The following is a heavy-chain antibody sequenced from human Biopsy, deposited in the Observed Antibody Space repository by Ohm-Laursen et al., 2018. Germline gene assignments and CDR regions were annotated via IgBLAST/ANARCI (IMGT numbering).Heavy chain of an antibody. V-gene: IGHV4-59*07. J-gene: IGHJ5*02. CDR3: ARTPRDSFWSGSYKRGLWFDP. D-gene: IGHD3-3*01. CDR2: VYNGGIT. CDR1: GGSIISCY. Sequence: SDTLSLTCSVSGGSIISCYWTWIRQPPGKGLEWIGHVYNGGITNYNPSLKSRVTISKDTSKNQFSLQVNSVTAADTAVYYCARTPRDSFWSGSYKRGLWFDPWGRGTLVIVSS.